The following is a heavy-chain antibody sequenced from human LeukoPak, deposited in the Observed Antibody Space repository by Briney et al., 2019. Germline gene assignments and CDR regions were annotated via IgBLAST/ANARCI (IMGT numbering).Heavy chain of an antibody. V-gene: IGHV3-9*01. CDR1: GFTFDDYA. Sequence: GGSLRLSCAASGFTFDDYAMHWVRQVPGRGLEWVSSVSWSGSNIAYADSVKGRFSISRDNANNSLFLQMNGLKGEDTAFYYCVKVKNFLTVTGYFDHWGQGTLVVVSS. CDR3: VKVKNFLTVTGYFDH. J-gene: IGHJ4*02. CDR2: VSWSGSNI. D-gene: IGHD2/OR15-2a*01.